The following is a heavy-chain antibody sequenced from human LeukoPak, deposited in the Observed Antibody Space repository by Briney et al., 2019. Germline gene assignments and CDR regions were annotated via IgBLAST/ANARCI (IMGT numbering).Heavy chain of an antibody. D-gene: IGHD1-26*01. J-gene: IGHJ4*02. CDR1: GYTFTGYD. V-gene: IGHV1-8*03. CDR3: ALTGIVGATSLDY. CDR2: MNPNSGNT. Sequence: ASVKLSCKASGYTFTGYDINWVRQAPGQGLEWMGWMNPNSGNTGYAQKFQGRVTITRNTSISTAYMELSSLRSEDTAVYYCALTGIVGATSLDYWGQGTLVTVSS.